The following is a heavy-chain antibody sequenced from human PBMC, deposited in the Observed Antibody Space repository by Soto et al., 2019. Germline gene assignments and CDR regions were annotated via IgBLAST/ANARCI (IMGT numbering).Heavy chain of an antibody. CDR3: ARRVQLWLRGADYYYYMDV. CDR2: IYYSGST. CDR1: GGSISSYY. J-gene: IGHJ6*03. D-gene: IGHD5-18*01. V-gene: IGHV4-59*01. Sequence: SETLSLTCTVSGGSISSYYWSWIRQPPGKGLEWIGYIYYSGSTNYNPTLKSRVTISVDTSKNQFSLKLSSVTAADTAVYYCARRVQLWLRGADYYYYMDVWGKGTTVTVSS.